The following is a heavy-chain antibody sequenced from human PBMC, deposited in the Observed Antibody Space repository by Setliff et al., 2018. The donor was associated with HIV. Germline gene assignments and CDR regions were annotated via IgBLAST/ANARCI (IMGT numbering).Heavy chain of an antibody. Sequence: PGGSLRLSCAASGFTFSSHWMSWVRQAPGKGLEWVANIKQDGSTKFYVDSVKGRFTISRDNAKNSLYLQMNSLRAEDTAVYYCVRWTGIIVRGKDYYAMDVWGQGTTVTVSS. CDR3: VRWTGIIVRGKDYYAMDV. CDR2: IKQDGSTK. D-gene: IGHD1-26*01. CDR1: GFTFSSHW. V-gene: IGHV3-7*01. J-gene: IGHJ6*02.